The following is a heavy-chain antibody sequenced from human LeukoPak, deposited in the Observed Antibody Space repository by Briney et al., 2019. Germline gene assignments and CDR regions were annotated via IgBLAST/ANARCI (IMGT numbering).Heavy chain of an antibody. J-gene: IGHJ4*02. CDR1: GGTFSSYA. V-gene: IGHV1-69*05. Sequence: SVKVSCKASGGTFSSYAISWVRQAPGQGLEWMGRIIPIFGTANYAQKFQGRVTITTDESTSTAYMELSSLRSEDTAVYYCASKEGYSSSWYGDYFDYWGQGTLVTVSS. CDR3: ASKEGYSSSWYGDYFDY. CDR2: IIPIFGTA. D-gene: IGHD6-13*01.